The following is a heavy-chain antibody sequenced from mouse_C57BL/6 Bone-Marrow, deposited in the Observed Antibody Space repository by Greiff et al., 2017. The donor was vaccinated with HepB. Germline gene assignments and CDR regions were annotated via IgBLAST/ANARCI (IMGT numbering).Heavy chain of an antibody. V-gene: IGHV1-62-2*01. CDR1: GYTFTEYT. Sequence: QVHVKQSGAELVKPGASVKLSCKASGYTFTEYTIHWVKQRSGQGLEWIGWFYPGSGSIKYNEKFKDKATLTADKSSSTVYMELSRLTSEDSAVYFCARHEGGYYYGSSYAMDYWGQGTSVTVSS. CDR2: FYPGSGSI. CDR3: ARHEGGYYYGSSYAMDY. J-gene: IGHJ4*01. D-gene: IGHD1-1*01.